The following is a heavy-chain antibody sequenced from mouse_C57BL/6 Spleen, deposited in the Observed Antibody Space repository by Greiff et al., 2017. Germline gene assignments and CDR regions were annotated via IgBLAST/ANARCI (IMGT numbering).Heavy chain of an antibody. Sequence: EVKLVESGGGLVKPGGSLKLSCAAPGFTFSDYGMHWVRQAPEKGLEWVAYISSGSSTIYYADTVKGRFTISRDNAKNTLFLQMTSLRSEDTAMYYCARAYYDYYWYFDVWGTGTTVTVSS. V-gene: IGHV5-17*01. CDR3: ARAYYDYYWYFDV. J-gene: IGHJ1*03. CDR1: GFTFSDYG. CDR2: ISSGSSTI. D-gene: IGHD2-4*01.